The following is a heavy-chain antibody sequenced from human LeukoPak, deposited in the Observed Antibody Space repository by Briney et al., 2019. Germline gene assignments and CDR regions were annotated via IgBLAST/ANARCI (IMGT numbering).Heavy chain of an antibody. V-gene: IGHV3-9*01. CDR2: ISWNSGSI. J-gene: IGHJ4*02. Sequence: GGSLRLSCAASGFTFDDYAMHWVRQAPGKGLEWVSGISWNSGSIGYADSVKGRFTISRDNAKNSLYLQMNSLRAEDTALYYCAKDGPYGDYSYYFDYWGQGTLVTVSP. CDR1: GFTFDDYA. CDR3: AKDGPYGDYSYYFDY. D-gene: IGHD4-17*01.